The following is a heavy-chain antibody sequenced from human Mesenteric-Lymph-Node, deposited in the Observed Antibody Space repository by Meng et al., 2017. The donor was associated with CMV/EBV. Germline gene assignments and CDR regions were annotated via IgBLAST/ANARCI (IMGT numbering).Heavy chain of an antibody. CDR3: ARGLTLDDSGYYGLEFDY. J-gene: IGHJ4*02. V-gene: IGHV1-69*02. D-gene: IGHD3-22*01. CDR2: IIPMRGIT. Sequence: SVQVSCQASVGAFRSYTISWVRQAPGQALEWMGRIIPMRGITNHAQKFQGRVTITADKSTSTAYMELSSLRSEDTAVYFCARGLTLDDSGYYGLEFDYWGQGTLVTVSS. CDR1: VGAFRSYT.